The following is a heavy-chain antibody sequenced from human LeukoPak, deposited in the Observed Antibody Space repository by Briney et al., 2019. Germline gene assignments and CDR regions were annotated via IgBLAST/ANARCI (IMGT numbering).Heavy chain of an antibody. CDR2: VSGSGGST. V-gene: IGHV3-23*01. CDR3: AKDRGSSGYYSTFDY. D-gene: IGHD3-22*01. CDR1: GITFGNYA. Sequence: GESLRLSCAASGITFGNYAMSWVRQAPGKGLEWVSSVSGSGGSTYYADSVKGRFTVSRDNSKNTLYLQMNSLRAEDTAVYYCAKDRGSSGYYSTFDYWGQGTMVTVSS. J-gene: IGHJ4*02.